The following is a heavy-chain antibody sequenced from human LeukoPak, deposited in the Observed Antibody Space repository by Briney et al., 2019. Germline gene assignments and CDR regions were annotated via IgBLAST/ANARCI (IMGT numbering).Heavy chain of an antibody. V-gene: IGHV3-23*01. D-gene: IGHD6-13*01. CDR1: GISFSSYW. CDR3: ARHGSWSFDY. J-gene: IGHJ4*02. Sequence: GGSLRLSCVASGISFSSYWMAWVRQAPGKGLEWVSAITSGSGSNVYYTDSLKGRFTISRDNSKNTLYLQMNSLRAEDTAVYYCARHGSWSFDYWGQGTLVTVSA. CDR2: ITSGSGSNV.